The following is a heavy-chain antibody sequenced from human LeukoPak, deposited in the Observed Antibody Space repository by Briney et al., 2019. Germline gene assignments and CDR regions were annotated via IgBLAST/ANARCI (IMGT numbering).Heavy chain of an antibody. CDR1: GYTFTNYG. CDR3: ARTRSHSPRAYIVAPRAFDY. CDR2: ISAYNGNT. Sequence: AASVKVSCKASGYTFTNYGISWVRQAPGQGLEWMGWISAYNGNTNYAQKLQGRVTMTTDTSTSTAYMELRSLRSDDTAVYYCARTRSHSPRAYIVAPRAFDYWGQGTLVTVSS. V-gene: IGHV1-18*01. D-gene: IGHD2-21*01. J-gene: IGHJ4*02.